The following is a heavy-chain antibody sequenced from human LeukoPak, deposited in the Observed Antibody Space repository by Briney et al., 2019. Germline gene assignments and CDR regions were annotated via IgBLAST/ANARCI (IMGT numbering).Heavy chain of an antibody. J-gene: IGHJ4*02. CDR2: IYPGDSDT. D-gene: IGHD3-9*01. CDR3: ARRNYDILTGRYYYFDY. CDR1: GFSFTNYW. Sequence: GESLKISCKGSGFSFTNYWIGWVRQMPGKGLEWMGIIYPGDSDTRYSPSFQGQVTISADKSISTAYLQWSSLKASDTAMYYCARRNYDILTGRYYYFDYWGQGTLVTVYS. V-gene: IGHV5-51*01.